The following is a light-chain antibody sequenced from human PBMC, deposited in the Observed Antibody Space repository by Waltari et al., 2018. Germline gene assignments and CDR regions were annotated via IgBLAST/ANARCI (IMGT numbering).Light chain of an antibody. CDR1: QGISSY. CDR3: LQHNSYPWT. CDR2: AAS. V-gene: IGKV1-17*01. J-gene: IGKJ1*01. Sequence: DIQMTQSPSSLSASVGATVTITCRASQGISSYLNWFQQKPGKAPKLLIYAASSLESGVPSMFSGSGSGTEFTLTISSLQPEDFAAYYCLQHNSYPWTFGQGTKVEIK.